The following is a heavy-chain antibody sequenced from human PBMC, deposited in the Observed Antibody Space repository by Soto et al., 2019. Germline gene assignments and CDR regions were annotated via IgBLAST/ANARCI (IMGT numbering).Heavy chain of an antibody. Sequence: EVQVVESGGGLVQPGGSLRLSCAASGFTFSSYSMNWVRQAPGKGLEWVSYISSSSSTIFYADSVKGRFTISRDNAKNSLSLQMNSLRAEETAVYYCARDIDGGGQGTLVTVSS. CDR3: ARDIDG. J-gene: IGHJ4*02. V-gene: IGHV3-48*01. CDR1: GFTFSSYS. CDR2: ISSSSSTI. D-gene: IGHD3-3*01.